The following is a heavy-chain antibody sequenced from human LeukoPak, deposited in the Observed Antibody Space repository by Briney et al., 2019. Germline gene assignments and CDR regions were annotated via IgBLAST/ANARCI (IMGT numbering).Heavy chain of an antibody. V-gene: IGHV4-28*01. CDR1: GYSISSSNW. CDR2: IYYSGRT. D-gene: IGHD6-13*01. CDR3: ARSSNWSLDP. J-gene: IGHJ5*02. Sequence: PSETLSLTCAVSGYSISSSNWWGWIRQPPGKGLEWIGYIYYSGRTYYNPSLKSRVTMSVDTSKNQFSLKLSSVTAVDTAVYYRARSSNWSLDPWGQGTLVTISS.